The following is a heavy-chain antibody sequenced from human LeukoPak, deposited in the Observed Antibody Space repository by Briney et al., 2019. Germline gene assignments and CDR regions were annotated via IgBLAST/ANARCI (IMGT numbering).Heavy chain of an antibody. D-gene: IGHD3-10*01. V-gene: IGHV4-34*01. CDR2: INHSGST. CDR1: GGSFSGYC. Sequence: TSETLSLTCAVYGGSFSGYCWSWIRQPPGKGLEWIGEINHSGSTNYNPSLKSRVTISVDTSKNQFSLKLSSVTAADTAVYYCARGWWIGYYGSGSTLYFDYWGQGTLVTVSS. CDR3: ARGWWIGYYGSGSTLYFDY. J-gene: IGHJ4*02.